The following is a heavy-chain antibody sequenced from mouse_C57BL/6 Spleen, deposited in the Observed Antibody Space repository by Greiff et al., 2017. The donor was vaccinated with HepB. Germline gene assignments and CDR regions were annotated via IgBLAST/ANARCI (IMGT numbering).Heavy chain of an antibody. CDR3: ARRTTVPFDY. CDR1: GYTFTSYG. V-gene: IGHV1-81*01. J-gene: IGHJ2*01. D-gene: IGHD1-1*01. CDR2: IYPRSGNT. Sequence: VKLQQSGAELARPGASVKLSCKASGYTFTSYGISWVKQRTGQGLEWIGEIYPRSGNTYYNEKFKGKATLTADKSSSTASMELRSLTSEDSAVYFCARRTTVPFDYWGQGTTLTVSS.